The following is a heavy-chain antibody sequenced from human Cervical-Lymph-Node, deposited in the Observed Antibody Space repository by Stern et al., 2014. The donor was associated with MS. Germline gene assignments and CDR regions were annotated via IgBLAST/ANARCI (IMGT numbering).Heavy chain of an antibody. Sequence: VQLLESGPGLVKPSETLSLTCTVSGGSISSYYWSWIRQPPGKGLEWIGYIYYSGSTNYNPSLKSRVTISVDTSKNQFSLKLSSVTAADTAVYYCARELTYYDSSGYYNDAFDIWGQGTMVTVSS. D-gene: IGHD3-22*01. CDR3: ARELTYYDSSGYYNDAFDI. CDR2: IYYSGST. V-gene: IGHV4-59*01. CDR1: GGSISSYY. J-gene: IGHJ3*02.